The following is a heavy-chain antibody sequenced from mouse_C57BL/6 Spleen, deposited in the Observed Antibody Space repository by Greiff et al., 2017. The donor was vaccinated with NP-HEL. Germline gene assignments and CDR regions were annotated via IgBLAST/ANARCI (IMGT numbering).Heavy chain of an antibody. V-gene: IGHV1-4*01. D-gene: IGHD1-1*01. CDR3: EILLLAMDY. Sequence: VQLQESGAELARPGASVKMSCKASGYTFTSYTMHWVKQRPGQGLEWIGYINPSSGYTKYNQKFKDKATLTADKSSSTAYMQLSSLTSEDSAVYYCEILLLAMDYWGQGTSVTVSS. CDR2: INPSSGYT. J-gene: IGHJ4*01. CDR1: GYTFTSYT.